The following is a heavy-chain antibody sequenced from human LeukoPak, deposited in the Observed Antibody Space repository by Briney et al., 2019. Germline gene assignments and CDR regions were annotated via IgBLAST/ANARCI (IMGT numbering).Heavy chain of an antibody. J-gene: IGHJ4*02. D-gene: IGHD5-12*01. Sequence: ASVKVSCKTSGYTFADYYLHWVRQAPGQGLEWVGWIHPNTGATHHAQKFQGRLTMTRDTSISTVYMELTRLRSDDTAVYYCARDMGRYSGYDYDYWGQGTLVTASS. CDR2: IHPNTGAT. V-gene: IGHV1-2*02. CDR3: ARDMGRYSGYDYDY. CDR1: GYTFADYY.